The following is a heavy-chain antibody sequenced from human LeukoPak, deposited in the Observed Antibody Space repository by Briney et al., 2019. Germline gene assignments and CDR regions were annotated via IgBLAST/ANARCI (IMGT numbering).Heavy chain of an antibody. D-gene: IGHD2-2*02. J-gene: IGHJ4*02. Sequence: ASVKVSCKASGYTFTSYDINWVRQATGQGLEWMGWMNPNSGNTGYAQKFQDRVTITADGSTSTAYMELSSLRSEDTAVYYCASKEGYCSSTNCYTFDYWGQGTLVTVSS. CDR2: MNPNSGNT. CDR1: GYTFTSYD. CDR3: ASKEGYCSSTNCYTFDY. V-gene: IGHV1-8*01.